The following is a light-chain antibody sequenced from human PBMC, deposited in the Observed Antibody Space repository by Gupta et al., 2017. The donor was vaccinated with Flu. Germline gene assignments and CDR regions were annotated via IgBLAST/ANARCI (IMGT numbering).Light chain of an antibody. CDR2: QDN. CDR3: QAWDSNTLWV. Sequence: SNELTQPPSVSVSPGQTSSITCSGHKLGDTYASWYQQKPGQSPVLVIYQDNKRPSGIPERFSGSNSGNTATLTIGGTQALDEADYYCQAWDSNTLWVFGGGTKLTVL. V-gene: IGLV3-1*01. CDR1: KLGDTY. J-gene: IGLJ3*02.